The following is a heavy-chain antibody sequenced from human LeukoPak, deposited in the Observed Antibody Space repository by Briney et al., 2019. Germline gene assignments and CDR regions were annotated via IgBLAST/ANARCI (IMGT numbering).Heavy chain of an antibody. CDR1: GLTFSSYA. V-gene: IGHV3-23*01. CDR3: EIRYSGSLVHDY. D-gene: IGHD1-26*01. Sequence: PGGSLRLSCAASGLTFSSYAMSWVRQAPGKGLEWVSAISGSGGSTYYADSVEGRFTISRDNAKNSLYLQMNSLRAEDTAVYYCEIRYSGSLVHDYWGQGTLVTVSS. J-gene: IGHJ4*02. CDR2: ISGSGGST.